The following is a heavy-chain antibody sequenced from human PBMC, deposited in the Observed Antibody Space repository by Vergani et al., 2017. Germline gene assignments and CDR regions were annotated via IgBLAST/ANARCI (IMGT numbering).Heavy chain of an antibody. V-gene: IGHV5-51*01. D-gene: IGHD5-24*01. CDR3: ARGASVEMATISAFDI. J-gene: IGHJ3*02. Sequence: EVQLVQSGAEVKKPGESLKISCKGSGYSFNSYWIGWVRQMPGKGLEWMGIIYPGDSDPRYSPSFQGQVTISADKSISTAYLQWSSLKASDTAMYYCARGASVEMATISAFDIWGQGTMVTVSS. CDR1: GYSFNSYW. CDR2: IYPGDSDP.